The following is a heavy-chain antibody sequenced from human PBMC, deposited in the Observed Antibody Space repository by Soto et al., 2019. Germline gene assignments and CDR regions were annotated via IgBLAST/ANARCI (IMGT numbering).Heavy chain of an antibody. Sequence: SVKVSCKASGVTFSSYAISWVRQAPGQGLEWMGGIIPIFGTANYAQKFQGRVTSTADKSTSTAYMELSSLRSEDTGVYDCERGRSDGGYSGYDYGDYYYYYYGMGVWGKGPTVTVSS. D-gene: IGHD5-12*01. CDR1: GVTFSSYA. CDR2: IIPIFGTA. V-gene: IGHV1-69*06. J-gene: IGHJ6*04. CDR3: ERGRSDGGYSGYDYGDYYYYYYGMGV.